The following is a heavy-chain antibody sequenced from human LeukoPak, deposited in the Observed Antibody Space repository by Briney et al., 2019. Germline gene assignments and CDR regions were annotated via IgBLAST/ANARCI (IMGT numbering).Heavy chain of an antibody. CDR3: ARWAEDGYNLMEY. D-gene: IGHD5-24*01. J-gene: IGHJ4*02. CDR1: GGTFSSYA. Sequence: SVKVSCKASGGTFSSYAISWVRQAPGQGLEWMGGIIPIFGTANYAQKLQGRVTMTTDTSTSTAYMELRSLRSDDTAVYYCARWAEDGYNLMEYWGQGTLVTVSS. CDR2: IIPIFGTA. V-gene: IGHV1-69*05.